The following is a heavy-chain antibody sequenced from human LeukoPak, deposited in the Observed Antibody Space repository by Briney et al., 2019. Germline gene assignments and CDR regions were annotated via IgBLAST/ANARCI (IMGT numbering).Heavy chain of an antibody. V-gene: IGHV3-23*01. Sequence: GGSLRLSCAASGFTFSSYAMSWVRQAPGKGLEWVSTISGSGDNTYYADSVKGRFTISRDTSKNTLYLQMNSLRAEDTAVDYCAKEGGPIAPFDYWGQGTLVTVSS. D-gene: IGHD6-13*01. CDR3: AKEGGPIAPFDY. CDR2: ISGSGDNT. J-gene: IGHJ4*02. CDR1: GFTFSSYA.